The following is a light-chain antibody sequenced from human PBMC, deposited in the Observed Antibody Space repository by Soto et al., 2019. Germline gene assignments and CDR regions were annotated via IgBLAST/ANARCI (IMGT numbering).Light chain of an antibody. CDR3: ETWDSNTHV. J-gene: IGLJ3*02. Sequence: QSVLTQSSSASASLGSSVKFTCTLSSGHSSYIIAWHQQQPGKAPRYLMKLEGSGSYNKGSGVPDRFSGSSSGADRYLTISNLQFEDEADYYCETWDSNTHVFGGGTKLTVL. V-gene: IGLV4-60*02. CDR1: SGHSSYI. CDR2: LEGSGSY.